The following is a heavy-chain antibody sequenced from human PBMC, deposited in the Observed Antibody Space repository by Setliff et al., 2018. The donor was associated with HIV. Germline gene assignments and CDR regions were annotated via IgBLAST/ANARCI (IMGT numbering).Heavy chain of an antibody. V-gene: IGHV1-69*01. CDR2: IIPMFGTT. Sequence: KVSCKASGGTFRSYGISWVRQAPGQGPEWMAGIIPMFGTTNYAQKFQGRVTITADESTSTAYMELSSLRSDDTAVYYCARVAEMATIGYNYFYMDVWGQGTTVTVSS. CDR1: GGTFRSYG. J-gene: IGHJ6*03. D-gene: IGHD5-12*01. CDR3: ARVAEMATIGYNYFYMDV.